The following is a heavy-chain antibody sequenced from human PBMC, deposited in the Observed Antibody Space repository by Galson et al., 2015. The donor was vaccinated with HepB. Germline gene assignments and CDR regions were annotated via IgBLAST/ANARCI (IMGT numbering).Heavy chain of an antibody. J-gene: IGHJ6*02. V-gene: IGHV1-46*03. CDR1: GYTFTSYY. CDR2: INPSGGST. D-gene: IGHD3-16*01. CDR3: ARDSSPRLRDYYYGMDV. Sequence: SVKVSCKASGYTFTSYYMHWVRQAPGQGLEWMGIINPSGGSTSYAQKFQGRVTMTRDTSTSTVYMELSSLRSEDTAVYYCARDSSPRLRDYYYGMDVWGQGTTVTVSS.